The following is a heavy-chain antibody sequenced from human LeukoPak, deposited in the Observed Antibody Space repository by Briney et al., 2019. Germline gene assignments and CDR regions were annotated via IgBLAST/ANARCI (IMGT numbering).Heavy chain of an antibody. J-gene: IGHJ4*02. D-gene: IGHD4-17*01. CDR2: ISGSGGST. CDR1: GFTFSTYA. V-gene: IGHV3-23*01. CDR3: AKGDRQLRSPFWDY. Sequence: GGSLRLSCAASGFTFSTYAMSWVRQAPGKGLEWVATISGSGGSTYYADSVKGRFTISRDNSKNTLYLQMNSLRAEDTAVYYCAKGDRQLRSPFWDYWGQGTLVTVSS.